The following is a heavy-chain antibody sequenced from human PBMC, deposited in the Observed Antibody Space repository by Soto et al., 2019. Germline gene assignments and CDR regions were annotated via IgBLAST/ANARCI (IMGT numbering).Heavy chain of an antibody. D-gene: IGHD6-13*01. J-gene: IGHJ4*02. CDR3: AKIRSVLVRGFDY. CDR2: ISGSGGST. CDR1: GFTFISYA. Sequence: VGSLRLSCAASGFTFISYAMSWVRQAPGKGLEWVSAISGSGGSTYYADSVKGRFTISRDNSKNTLYLQMNSLRAEDTAVYYCAKIRSVLVRGFDYWGQGTLVTVSS. V-gene: IGHV3-23*01.